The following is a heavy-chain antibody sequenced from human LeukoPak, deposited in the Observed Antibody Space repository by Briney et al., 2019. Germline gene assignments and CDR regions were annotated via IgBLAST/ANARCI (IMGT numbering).Heavy chain of an antibody. V-gene: IGHV3-23*01. CDR2: ISGRGDET. J-gene: IGHJ4*02. Sequence: PGGSLRLSCAVSGVTFSIYAMSWVRQAPGKGLEWVSTISGRGDETYYADSVKGRFTVSRDNSKSTLSVQMNSLRAEDTAVYYCAKGGHYSFFDYWGQGTLVTVSS. D-gene: IGHD3-22*01. CDR3: AKGGHYSFFDY. CDR1: GVTFSIYA.